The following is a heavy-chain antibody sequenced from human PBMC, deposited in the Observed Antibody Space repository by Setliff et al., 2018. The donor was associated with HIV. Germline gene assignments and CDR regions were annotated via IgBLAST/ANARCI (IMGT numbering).Heavy chain of an antibody. J-gene: IGHJ4*02. CDR3: TRGTAVADTNTQPFKY. CDR2: MNPNSGVS. V-gene: IGHV1-8*01. Sequence: GASVKVSCKASATFTNVDIHWLRRATGQGLEWMGWMNPNSGVSGYGQKFQGRVTMTRDTSISTAYMELSSLTSEDTAVYYCTRGTAVADTNTQPFKYWGQGALVTVSS. CDR1: ATFTNVD. D-gene: IGHD6-19*01.